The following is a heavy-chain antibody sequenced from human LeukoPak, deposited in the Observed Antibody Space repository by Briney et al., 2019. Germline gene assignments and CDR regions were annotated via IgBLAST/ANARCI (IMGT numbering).Heavy chain of an antibody. D-gene: IGHD3-22*01. CDR2: IYYSGST. V-gene: IGHV4-39*07. CDR1: GGSISSSSYY. Sequence: SETLSLTCTVSGGSISSSSYYWGWIRQPPGKGLEWIGSIYYSGSTYYNPSLKSRVTIPVDTSKNQFSLKLSSVTAADTAVYYCAREDLGYDSSSPQDAFDIWGQGTMVTVSS. CDR3: AREDLGYDSSSPQDAFDI. J-gene: IGHJ3*02.